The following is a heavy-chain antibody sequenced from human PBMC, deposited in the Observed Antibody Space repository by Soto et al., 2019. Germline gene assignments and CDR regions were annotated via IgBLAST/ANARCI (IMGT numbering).Heavy chain of an antibody. CDR1: GYTFTSYG. J-gene: IGHJ5*02. Sequence: QVQLVQSGAEVKKPGASVKVSCKASGYTFTSYGISWVRQAPGQGLEWMGWISAYNGNTNYAQKLQGRVTMTTDTSTSTAYMELRSLRSDDTAVYCCARVPSAGGYCSSTSCYLSWFDPWGQGTLVTVSS. D-gene: IGHD2-2*01. CDR3: ARVPSAGGYCSSTSCYLSWFDP. V-gene: IGHV1-18*01. CDR2: ISAYNGNT.